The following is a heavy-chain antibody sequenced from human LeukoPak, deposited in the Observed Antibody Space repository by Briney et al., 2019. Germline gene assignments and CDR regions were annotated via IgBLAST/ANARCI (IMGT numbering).Heavy chain of an antibody. CDR1: GGSFSGYY. D-gene: IGHD3-22*01. CDR3: AAHYFDSSGYYSLPDY. V-gene: IGHV4-34*01. J-gene: IGHJ4*02. Sequence: SETLSLTCAVYGGSFSGYYWSWIRQPPGKGLEWIGSIYYSGSTYYNPSLKSRVTISVDTSKNQFSLKLSSVTAADTAVYYCAAHYFDSSGYYSLPDYWGQGTLVTVSS. CDR2: IYYSGST.